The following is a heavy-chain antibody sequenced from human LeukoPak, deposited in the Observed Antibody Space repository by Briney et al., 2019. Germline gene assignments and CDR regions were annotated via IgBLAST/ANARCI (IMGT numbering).Heavy chain of an antibody. CDR2: ISWNSGSI. D-gene: IGHD6-19*01. J-gene: IGHJ4*02. V-gene: IGHV3-9*01. Sequence: PGRSLRLSCAASGFTFDDYAMHWVRQAPGKGLEWVSGISWNSGSIGYTDSVKGRFTISRDNAKNSLYLQMNSLRAEDTALYYCAKVDAPIAVAGTFDYWGQGTLVTVSS. CDR1: GFTFDDYA. CDR3: AKVDAPIAVAGTFDY.